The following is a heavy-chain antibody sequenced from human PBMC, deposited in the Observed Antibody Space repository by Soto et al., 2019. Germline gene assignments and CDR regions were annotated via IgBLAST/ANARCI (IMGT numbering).Heavy chain of an antibody. CDR2: ISTSGYST. V-gene: IGHV3-23*01. D-gene: IGHD3-9*01. Sequence: GGSLRLSCAASGFTFRAYDMSWDRQAPGKGLEWVSVISTSGYSTHYADSVKGRFNIARDNSKNTLYLQMNSLRAEDTAVYFCAKDPYDILTGNNYFDYWGRGTLVTVSS. J-gene: IGHJ4*02. CDR3: AKDPYDILTGNNYFDY. CDR1: GFTFRAYD.